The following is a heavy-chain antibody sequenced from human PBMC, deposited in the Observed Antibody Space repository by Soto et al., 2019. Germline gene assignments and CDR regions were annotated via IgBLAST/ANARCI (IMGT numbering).Heavy chain of an antibody. D-gene: IGHD3-9*01. CDR3: TTDTIFSTSLARFDL. CDR2: IKSKIDGGTT. Sequence: VGSLSLSCAASGFTFSSHAIRCVRQAPGKGLEWVGRIKSKIDGGTTDFAESVKGRFAISRDDSRDMTYMQMNSLKTEDTAVYYCTTDTIFSTSLARFDLWGHGTLVTVS. J-gene: IGHJ4*01. V-gene: IGHV3-15*01. CDR1: GFTFSSHA.